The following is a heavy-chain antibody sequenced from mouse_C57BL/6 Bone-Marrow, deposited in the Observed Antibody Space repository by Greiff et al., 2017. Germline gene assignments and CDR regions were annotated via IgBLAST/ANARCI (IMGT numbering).Heavy chain of an antibody. CDR3: LFYDYDQ. CDR1: GYTFTDYY. Sequence: VPLQQSGPELVKPGASVKISCKASGYTFTDYYMNWVKQSHGKSLEWIGDINPNNGGTSYNQKFKGKATLTVDKSSSTAYMELRSLTSEDSAVYYCLFYDYDQGGQGTTLTVSS. CDR2: INPNNGGT. V-gene: IGHV1-26*01. D-gene: IGHD2-4*01. J-gene: IGHJ2*01.